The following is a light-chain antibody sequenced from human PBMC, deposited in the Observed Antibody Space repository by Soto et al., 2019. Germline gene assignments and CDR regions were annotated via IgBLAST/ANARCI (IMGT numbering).Light chain of an antibody. J-gene: IGLJ1*01. CDR2: DVS. CDR1: RSDVGGYNY. Sequence: QSALPQPASVSGSPGQSITISCTGTRSDVGGYNYVSWYQQRPGKAPKFMIYDVSNRATLVSNRLSGSKLGNTASLTISGLQAEDEADYYCCSYTTSNTRQIVFGTGTKVTVL. V-gene: IGLV2-14*01. CDR3: CSYTTSNTRQIV.